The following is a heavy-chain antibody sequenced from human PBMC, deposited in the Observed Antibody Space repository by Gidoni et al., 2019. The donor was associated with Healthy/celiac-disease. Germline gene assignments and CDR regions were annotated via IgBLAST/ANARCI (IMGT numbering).Heavy chain of an antibody. V-gene: IGHV3-15*01. CDR2: IKSKTDGGTT. J-gene: IGHJ4*02. D-gene: IGHD6-19*01. Sequence: EVQLVESGGGLVKPGGSLRQPCAASGFIFSNAWMSWGRQAPGQGLGWVGRIKSKTDGGTTDYAAPVKGIVTISRDDSQNTLYLQMNSLKTEDTAVYYCTSSGWIDYWGQVTLVTVSS. CDR1: GFIFSNAW. CDR3: TSSGWIDY.